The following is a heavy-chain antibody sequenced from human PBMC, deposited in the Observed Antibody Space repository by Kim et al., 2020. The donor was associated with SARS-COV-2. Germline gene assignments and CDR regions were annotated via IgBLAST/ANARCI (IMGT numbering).Heavy chain of an antibody. CDR1: GFTFSSYA. Sequence: GGSLRLSCAASGFTFSSYAMSWVRQAPGKGLEWVSAISGSGGSTYYADSVKGRFTISRDNSKNTLYLQMNSLRAEDTAVYYCAKGIGYCSGGSCSHPFDYWGQGTLVTVSS. CDR3: AKGIGYCSGGSCSHPFDY. V-gene: IGHV3-23*01. CDR2: ISGSGGST. J-gene: IGHJ4*02. D-gene: IGHD2-15*01.